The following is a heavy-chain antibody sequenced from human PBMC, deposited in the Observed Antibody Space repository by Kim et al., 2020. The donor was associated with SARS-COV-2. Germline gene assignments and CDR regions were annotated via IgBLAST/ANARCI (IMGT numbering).Heavy chain of an antibody. D-gene: IGHD6-13*01. V-gene: IGHV5-51*01. J-gene: IGHJ4*02. CDR3: ASGIAAAGTVPDY. Sequence: YSPSFQGQVTISADKSISTAYLQWSSLKASDTAMYYCASGIAAAGTVPDYWGQGTLVTVSS.